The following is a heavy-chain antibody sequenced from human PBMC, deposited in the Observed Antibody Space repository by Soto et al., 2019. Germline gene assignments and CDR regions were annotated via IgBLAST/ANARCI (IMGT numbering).Heavy chain of an antibody. CDR2: ISSDGSNK. CDR1: GFTFSSYG. D-gene: IGHD1-26*01. V-gene: IGHV3-30*18. CDR3: AKDLSGSYYQRFDY. J-gene: IGHJ4*02. Sequence: QVQLVESGGGVVQPGRSLRLSCAASGFTFSSYGMHWVRQAPGKGLEWVAVISSDGSNKYYADSVKGRFTISRDNSKNTLYLQMNSLRAEDTAVYYCAKDLSGSYYQRFDYWGQGTLVTVSS.